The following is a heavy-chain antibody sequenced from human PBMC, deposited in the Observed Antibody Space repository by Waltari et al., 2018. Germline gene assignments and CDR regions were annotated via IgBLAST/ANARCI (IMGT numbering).Heavy chain of an antibody. CDR2: IYRSGVT. CDR3: AVSPDTATSRAAFHF. CDR1: GGSISNLNFS. Sequence: QVQLQESGPGLAKASQTLSLPCDVSGGSISNLNFSWSWIRQPAGKGLGWIGRIYRSGVTDYNPSLRGRATMFLDMSKNQFSLTVDSLIAADTAVYYCAVSPDTATSRAAFHFWGPGTTVSVSS. J-gene: IGHJ6*02. V-gene: IGHV4-61*02. D-gene: IGHD5-18*01.